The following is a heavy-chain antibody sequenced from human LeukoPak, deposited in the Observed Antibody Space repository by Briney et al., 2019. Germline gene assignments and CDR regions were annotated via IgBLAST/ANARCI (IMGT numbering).Heavy chain of an antibody. CDR1: GGSISSYY. Sequence: SETLSLTCTVSGGSISSYYWSWIRQPPGKGLECIGYIYYSGSTNYNPSLKSRVTISVDTSKNQFSLKLSSVTAADTAVYYCARDTPHYDFWSGYYGNWFDPWGQGTLVTVSS. D-gene: IGHD3-3*01. CDR2: IYYSGST. J-gene: IGHJ5*02. V-gene: IGHV4-59*01. CDR3: ARDTPHYDFWSGYYGNWFDP.